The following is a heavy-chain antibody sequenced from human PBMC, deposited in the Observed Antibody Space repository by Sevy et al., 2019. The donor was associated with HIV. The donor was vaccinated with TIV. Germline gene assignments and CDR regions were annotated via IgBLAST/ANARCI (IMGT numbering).Heavy chain of an antibody. D-gene: IGHD3-22*01. V-gene: IGHV4-61*01. CDR3: ARVGFVYYDVDY. J-gene: IGHJ4*02. Sequence: SETLSLTCTVSGGSVSSGSYYWSWIRQPPGKGLEWIGYIYYSGSTNYNPSLKSRVTISVDTSKNQFALKLSYVTAAETAVYYCARVGFVYYDVDYWGQGTLVTVSS. CDR2: IYYSGST. CDR1: GGSVSSGSYY.